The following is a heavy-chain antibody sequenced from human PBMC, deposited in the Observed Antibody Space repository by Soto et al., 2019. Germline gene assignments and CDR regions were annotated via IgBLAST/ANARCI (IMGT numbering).Heavy chain of an antibody. CDR2: IIPIFGTA. J-gene: IGHJ4*02. CDR3: ARGQYDYVWGSPFDY. Sequence: QVQLVQSGAEVKKPGSSVKVSCKASGGTFSSYAISWVRQAPGQGLEWMGGIIPIFGTANYAQKFQGRVTMTVDESTRTGYMELSSLRSEDTAVYYCARGQYDYVWGSPFDYWGQGTLVTVSS. V-gene: IGHV1-69*01. D-gene: IGHD3-16*01. CDR1: GGTFSSYA.